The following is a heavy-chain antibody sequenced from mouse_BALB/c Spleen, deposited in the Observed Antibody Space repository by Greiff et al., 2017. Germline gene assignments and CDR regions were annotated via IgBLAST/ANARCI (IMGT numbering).Heavy chain of an antibody. CDR1: GFNIKDTY. J-gene: IGHJ4*01. CDR2: IDPANGNT. D-gene: IGHD3-1*01. CDR3: ARQHGLREEYYYAMDY. Sequence: EVQLQQSGAELVKPGASVKLSCTASGFNIKDTYMHWVKQRPEQGLEWIGRIDPANGNTKYDPKFQGKATITADTSSNTAYLQLSSLTSEDTAVSYCARQHGLREEYYYAMDYWGQGTSVTVSS. V-gene: IGHV14-3*02.